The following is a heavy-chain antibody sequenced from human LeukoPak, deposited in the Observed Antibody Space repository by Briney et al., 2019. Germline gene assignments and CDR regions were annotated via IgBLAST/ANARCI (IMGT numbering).Heavy chain of an antibody. CDR3: ARRGEGGGDPANAFDI. Sequence: SETLSLTCTVSGGSISSYYWNWIRQPPRKGLEWIGDIYYSGSTHYNSSLTSRVTISVDTSKNKFSLKLSSVTAAAAAVYYCARRGEGGGDPANAFDIWGQGTMVTVSS. CDR1: GGSISSYY. V-gene: IGHV4-59*08. J-gene: IGHJ3*02. D-gene: IGHD2-21*02. CDR2: IYYSGST.